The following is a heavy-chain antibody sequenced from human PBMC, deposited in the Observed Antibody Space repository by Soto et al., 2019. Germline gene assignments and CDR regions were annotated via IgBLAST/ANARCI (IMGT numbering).Heavy chain of an antibody. J-gene: IGHJ4*02. D-gene: IGHD3-10*02. V-gene: IGHV4-59*01. CDR2: VFYTGNT. CDR3: ARESRFAVVRGEANYFDS. CDR1: DGSITNNY. Sequence: QVQLQESGPGLVRPSETLSLTCTVSDGSITNNYWTWIRQPPGKGLEWIGYVFYTGNTNYNPSLKSRVTISVDTSKNQFSLMLTSVTAADTAVYYCARESRFAVVRGEANYFDSWGLGTLVTVSS.